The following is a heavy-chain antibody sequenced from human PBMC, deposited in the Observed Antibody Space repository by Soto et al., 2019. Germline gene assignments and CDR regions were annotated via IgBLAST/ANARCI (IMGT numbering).Heavy chain of an antibody. V-gene: IGHV4-31*03. CDR2: IYYSGST. CDR3: ARDAGYGHDFDY. J-gene: IGHJ4*02. D-gene: IGHD3-16*01. Sequence: PSEPLSLTCTVSGGSISSGGYYWSWIRQHPGKGLEWIGYIYYSGSTYYNPSLKSRVTISVDTSKNQFSLKLSSVTAADTAVYYCARDAGYGHDFDYWGQGTLVTVSS. CDR1: GGSISSGGYY.